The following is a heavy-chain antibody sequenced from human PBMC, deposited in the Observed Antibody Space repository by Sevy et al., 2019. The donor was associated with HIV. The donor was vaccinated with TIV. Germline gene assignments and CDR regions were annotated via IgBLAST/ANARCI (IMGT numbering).Heavy chain of an antibody. CDR3: ARAALLRFLEWFPPYYFDH. Sequence: GSLRLSCAASGFTFSSYAMHWVRQAPGKGLEWVAVISYDGSNKYYADSVKGRFTISRDNSKNTLYLQMNSLRAEDTAVYYCARAALLRFLEWFPPYYFDHWGQGTLVTVSS. CDR2: ISYDGSNK. V-gene: IGHV3-30*04. J-gene: IGHJ4*02. CDR1: GFTFSSYA. D-gene: IGHD3-3*01.